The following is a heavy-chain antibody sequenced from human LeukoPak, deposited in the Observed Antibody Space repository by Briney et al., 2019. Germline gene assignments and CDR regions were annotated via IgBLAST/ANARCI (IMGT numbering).Heavy chain of an antibody. CDR3: AKEGRITIFGVVIRPPYYYGMDV. V-gene: IGHV3-23*01. Sequence: PGGSLRLSCAASRFTFSSYAMSWVRQAPGKGLEWVSAISGSGGSTYYADSVKGRFTISRDNSKNTLYLQMNSLRAEGTAVYYCAKEGRITIFGVVIRPPYYYGMDVWGQGTTVTVSS. CDR2: ISGSGGST. CDR1: RFTFSSYA. D-gene: IGHD3-3*01. J-gene: IGHJ6*02.